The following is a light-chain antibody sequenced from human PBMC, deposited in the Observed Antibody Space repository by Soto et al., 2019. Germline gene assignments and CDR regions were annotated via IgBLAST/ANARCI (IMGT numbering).Light chain of an antibody. J-gene: IGKJ1*01. CDR3: QQYGSSPGT. CDR1: QSVSSSY. CDR2: GAS. V-gene: IGKV3-20*01. Sequence: EIVLTQSPATLSFSPGERATLSCRASQSVSSSYLAWYQQKPGQAPRLLIYGASSRATGIPDRFSGSGSGTDFTLTISRLEPEDFAVYYCQQYGSSPGTFGQGTKVDI.